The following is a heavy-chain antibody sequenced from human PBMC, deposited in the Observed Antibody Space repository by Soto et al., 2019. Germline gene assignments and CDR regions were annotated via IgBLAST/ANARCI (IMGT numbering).Heavy chain of an antibody. V-gene: IGHV3-23*01. CDR2: ISGSGSST. D-gene: IGHD3-3*01. CDR3: AKTFYDFWSGYQNWFDP. J-gene: IGHJ5*02. Sequence: PGGSLRLSCAASGFTFSSYAMSWVRQAPGKGLEWVSGISGSGSSTYYADSVKGRFTISRDNSKNTLYLQMNSLRAEDTAVYYCAKTFYDFWSGYQNWFDPWGQGTLVTVSS. CDR1: GFTFSSYA.